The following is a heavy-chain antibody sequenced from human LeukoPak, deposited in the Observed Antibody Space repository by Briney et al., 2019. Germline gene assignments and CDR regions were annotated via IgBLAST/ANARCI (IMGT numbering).Heavy chain of an antibody. CDR1: GFTFRNYA. CDR3: AFGSGTYWDSEFDH. V-gene: IGHV3-23*01. Sequence: GGSLRLSCAASGFTFRNYAMSWVRQDPGKGLEWASAISGSGGSTYYAESVKGRFTITRHNSKNTLYLRMNNLRAEDTAVYYCAFGSGTYWDSEFDHWGQGTLVTVSS. D-gene: IGHD3-10*01. J-gene: IGHJ4*02. CDR2: ISGSGGST.